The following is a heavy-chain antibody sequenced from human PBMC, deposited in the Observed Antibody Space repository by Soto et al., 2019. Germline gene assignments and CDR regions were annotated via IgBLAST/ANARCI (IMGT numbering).Heavy chain of an antibody. J-gene: IGHJ4*02. CDR3: ARGGDYYDSSGYYDVDF. CDR1: GYTFTGYY. V-gene: IGHV1-2*04. CDR2: INPNSGGT. Sequence: PSVKVSCKASGYTFTGYYMHWVRQAPGQGLEWMGWINPNSGGTNYAQKFQGWVTMTRDTSISTAYMELSRLRSDDTAVYYCARGGDYYDSSGYYDVDFWGQGTLVTVSS. D-gene: IGHD3-22*01.